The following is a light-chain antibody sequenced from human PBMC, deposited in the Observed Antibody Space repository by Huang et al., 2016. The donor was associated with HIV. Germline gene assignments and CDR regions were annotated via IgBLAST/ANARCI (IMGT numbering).Light chain of an antibody. CDR1: HSLLHSDGNTY. V-gene: IGKV2-30*02. Sequence: DVVLTQSPLSLPVTLGQPASISCKSSHSLLHSDGNTYLNWFLQRPGQSPRRLIYKVSNRDFGVPARFSGSGSGADFTLTISRVEADDIGVYCMQGTHWPQTFGQGTKVEVK. CDR2: KVS. J-gene: IGKJ1*01. CDR3: MQGTHWPQT.